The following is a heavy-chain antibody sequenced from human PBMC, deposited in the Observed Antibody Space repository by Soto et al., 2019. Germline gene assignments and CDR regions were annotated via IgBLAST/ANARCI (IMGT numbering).Heavy chain of an antibody. V-gene: IGHV6-1*01. Sequence: SQTLSLTCAISGDSVSSNTAAWNWIRQSPWRGPEWLGRTYYRSKWYTDYALSVKSRITINPDTSKNQFSLQLNSVTPEDTAVYYCARIYDFWNGSEYFYYIDVWGKGTTVTVSS. CDR1: GDSVSSNTAA. CDR3: ARIYDFWNGSEYFYYIDV. D-gene: IGHD3-3*01. J-gene: IGHJ6*03. CDR2: TYYRSKWYT.